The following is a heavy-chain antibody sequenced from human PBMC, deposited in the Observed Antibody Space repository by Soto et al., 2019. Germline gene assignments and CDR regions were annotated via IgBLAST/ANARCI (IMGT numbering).Heavy chain of an antibody. Sequence: PGGSLRLSCAASGFTFSNFAMTWVRQAPGKGPEWVSTISTSGDGTYYADSVKGRFTISRDNSKNTLYLQMDSLRAEDTAVYYCAKDRPSSSSSKMDVWGEGTTVTVSS. D-gene: IGHD6-6*01. J-gene: IGHJ6*04. V-gene: IGHV3-23*01. CDR2: ISTSGDGT. CDR3: AKDRPSSSSSKMDV. CDR1: GFTFSNFA.